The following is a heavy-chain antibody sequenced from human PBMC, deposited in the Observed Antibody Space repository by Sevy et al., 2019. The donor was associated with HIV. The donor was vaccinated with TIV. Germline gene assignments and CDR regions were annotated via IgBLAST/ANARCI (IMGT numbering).Heavy chain of an antibody. Sequence: GGSLRLSCAASGFTFSSYAMTWVRQAPGKGLEWVSGISAIGASTYYADSVKGRFTISRDNSKNTLYLQINRLRAEDTGVYYCAKLSCSDGNCFSIDYWGQGTLVTVSS. CDR2: ISAIGAST. CDR1: GFTFSSYA. CDR3: AKLSCSDGNCFSIDY. V-gene: IGHV3-23*01. J-gene: IGHJ4*02. D-gene: IGHD2-15*01.